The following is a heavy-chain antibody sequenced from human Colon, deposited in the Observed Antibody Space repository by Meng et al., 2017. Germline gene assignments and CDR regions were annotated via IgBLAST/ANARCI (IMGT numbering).Heavy chain of an antibody. CDR2: IYANGGT. J-gene: IGHJ4*02. D-gene: IGHD4-23*01. CDR1: SGSISRYY. Sequence: SETLSLTCSVSSGSISRYYWNWIRQSAGKGLQWIGRIYANGGTNYNPSLKSRVTMSVDRSKNQFSLKLTSVTAADTAVYYCASDSGNSAFGYWGQGKRVT. CDR3: ASDSGNSAFGY. V-gene: IGHV4-4*07.